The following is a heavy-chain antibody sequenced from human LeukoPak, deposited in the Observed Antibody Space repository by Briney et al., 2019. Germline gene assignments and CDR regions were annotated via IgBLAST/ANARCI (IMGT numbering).Heavy chain of an antibody. CDR3: ARGPRRCGSGSYFDY. CDR2: IYTSGST. D-gene: IGHD3-10*01. V-gene: IGHV4-4*07. Sequence: SETLSLTCTVSGGSISSYYWSWIRQPAGKGLEWIGRIYTSGSTNYNPSLKSRVTMSVDTSKNQFSLKLSSVTAADTAVYYCARGPRRCGSGSYFDYWGQGTLVTVSS. CDR1: GGSISSYY. J-gene: IGHJ4*02.